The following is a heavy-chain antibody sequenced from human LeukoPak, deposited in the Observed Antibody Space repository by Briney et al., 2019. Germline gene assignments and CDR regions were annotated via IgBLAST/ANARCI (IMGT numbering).Heavy chain of an antibody. V-gene: IGHV3-23*01. CDR3: AKGSAAGYCSGGSCYYGYYFDY. D-gene: IGHD2-15*01. J-gene: IGHJ4*02. CDR1: GFTFSSYA. Sequence: SGGSLRLSCAASGFTFSSYAMSWVRQALGKGLEWVSAISGSGGSTYYADSVKGRFTISRDNSKNTLYLQMNSLRAEDTAVYYCAKGSAAGYCSGGSCYYGYYFDYWGQGTLVTVSS. CDR2: ISGSGGST.